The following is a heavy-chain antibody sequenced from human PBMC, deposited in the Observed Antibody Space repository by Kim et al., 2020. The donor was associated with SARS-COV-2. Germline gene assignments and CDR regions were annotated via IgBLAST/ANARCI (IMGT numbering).Heavy chain of an antibody. J-gene: IGHJ4*02. Sequence: AQKFQGRVKITADKSTSTAYMELSSLRSEDTAVYYCARGEGIAVAGTLGYWGQGTLVTVSS. CDR3: ARGEGIAVAGTLGY. D-gene: IGHD6-19*01. V-gene: IGHV1-69*04.